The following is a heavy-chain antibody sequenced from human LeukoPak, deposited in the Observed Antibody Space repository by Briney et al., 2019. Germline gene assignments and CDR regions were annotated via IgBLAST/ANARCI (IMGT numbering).Heavy chain of an antibody. CDR2: IYYSGST. Sequence: PSETLSLTCTVSGGSISSYYWSWIRQPPGKGLEWIGYIYYSGSTNYNPSLKSRVTISVDTSKNQFSLKLSSVTAADTAVYYCARRGGGSYYGGAFDIWGQGTMVTVSS. J-gene: IGHJ3*02. D-gene: IGHD1-26*01. V-gene: IGHV4-59*08. CDR1: GGSISSYY. CDR3: ARRGGGSYYGGAFDI.